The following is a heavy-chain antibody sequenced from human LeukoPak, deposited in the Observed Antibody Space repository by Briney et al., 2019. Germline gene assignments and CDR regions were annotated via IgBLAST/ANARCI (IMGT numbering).Heavy chain of an antibody. D-gene: IGHD1/OR15-1a*01. CDR2: ISTSGSTI. Sequence: GGSLRLSCAASGFTFSSYAMNWVRQAPGKGLDWVSYISTSGSTIYYADSVKGRFTISRDNAKNSLYLQMNSLRAEDTAIYYCARNNTRGDFDYWGQGTLVTVSS. J-gene: IGHJ4*02. V-gene: IGHV3-48*03. CDR3: ARNNTRGDFDY. CDR1: GFTFSSYA.